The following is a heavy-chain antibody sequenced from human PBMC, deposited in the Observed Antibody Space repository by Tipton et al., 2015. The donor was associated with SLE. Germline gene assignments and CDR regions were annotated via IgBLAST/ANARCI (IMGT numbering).Heavy chain of an antibody. CDR3: AREPTRGWYFDL. CDR1: GFTFSSYA. D-gene: IGHD3-10*01. Sequence: SLRLSCVVSGFTFSSYAMSWVRQAPGKGLEWVSSISLSSSYIYYADSVKGRFTISRDNAKNSLYLQMSSLRPEDTAIYYCAREPTRGWYFDLWGRGTLVTVSS. J-gene: IGHJ2*01. V-gene: IGHV3-21*03. CDR2: ISLSSSYI.